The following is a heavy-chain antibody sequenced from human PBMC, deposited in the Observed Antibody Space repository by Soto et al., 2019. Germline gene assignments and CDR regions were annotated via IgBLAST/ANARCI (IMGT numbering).Heavy chain of an antibody. J-gene: IGHJ6*02. CDR3: ARHVDLDYAYYYYGMDV. CDR2: IYYSGST. CDR1: GGSISSSSYY. V-gene: IGHV4-39*01. Sequence: SETLSLTCTVSGGSISSSSYYWGWIRQPPGKGLEWIGSIYYSGSTYYNPSLKSRVTISVDTSKNQFSLKLSSVTAADTAVYYCARHVDLDYAYYYYGMDVWGQGATVTVSS. D-gene: IGHD4-17*01.